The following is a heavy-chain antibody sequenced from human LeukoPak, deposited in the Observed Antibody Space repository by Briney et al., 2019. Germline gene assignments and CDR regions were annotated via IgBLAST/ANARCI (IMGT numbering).Heavy chain of an antibody. Sequence: GGSLRLSCAASGFXFSSYAISWVRQAPGKGLEWVSAISGSGGSTYHADSVKGRFTISRDNSKNTLYLQMNSLRADDTAVYYCAKVTNQVDYWGQGTLVTVPS. CDR2: ISGSGGST. J-gene: IGHJ4*02. CDR1: GFXFSSYA. CDR3: AKVTNQVDY. D-gene: IGHD1-14*01. V-gene: IGHV3-23*01.